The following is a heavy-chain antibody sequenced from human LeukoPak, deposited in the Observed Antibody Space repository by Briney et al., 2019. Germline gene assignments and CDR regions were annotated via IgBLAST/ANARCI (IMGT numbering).Heavy chain of an antibody. CDR1: GFTFSSYW. CDR3: ARGRNLTYYYYGMDV. J-gene: IGHJ6*02. V-gene: IGHV3-7*01. D-gene: IGHD4-4*01. Sequence: AGGSLRLSCAASGFTFSSYWMSWVRQAPGKGLEWVANIKQDGSEKYYVDSVKGRFTISRDNAKNSLYLQMNSLRAEDTAVYYCARGRNLTYYYYGMDVWGQGTTVTVSS. CDR2: IKQDGSEK.